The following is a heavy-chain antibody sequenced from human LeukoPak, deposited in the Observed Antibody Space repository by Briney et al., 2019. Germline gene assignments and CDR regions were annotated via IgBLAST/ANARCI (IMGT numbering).Heavy chain of an antibody. CDR2: IYYTGST. CDR3: ARAFSSGWYPYSIGGLWFDY. Sequence: SETLSLTCTVAGGSISSYYWSWVRQPPGKGLEWIGNIYYTGSTNYNPSLRSRVTISVDTSKNQFSLKLSSVTAADTAVYYCARAFSSGWYPYSIGGLWFDYWGQGTLVTVSS. J-gene: IGHJ4*02. V-gene: IGHV4-59*01. CDR1: GGSISSYY. D-gene: IGHD6-19*01.